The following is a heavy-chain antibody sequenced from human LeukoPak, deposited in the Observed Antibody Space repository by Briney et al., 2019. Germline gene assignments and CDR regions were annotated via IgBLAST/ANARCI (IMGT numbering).Heavy chain of an antibody. V-gene: IGHV4-59*01. CDR3: ARLGFGVVGPGMDV. J-gene: IGHJ6*04. Sequence: SETLSLTCSVTGGTISSYYWRWMRQPPGKGLEWIGYIYYSGSTNYNPSLNSRVTISVDTSKSQFSLKLCSVTAADTAVYYCARLGFGVVGPGMDVWGKGTTVTVS. CDR2: IYYSGST. CDR1: GGTISSYY. D-gene: IGHD3-3*01.